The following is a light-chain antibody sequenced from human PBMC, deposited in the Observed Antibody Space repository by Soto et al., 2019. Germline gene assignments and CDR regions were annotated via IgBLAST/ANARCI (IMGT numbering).Light chain of an antibody. CDR2: AAS. V-gene: IGKV1-9*01. J-gene: IGKJ4*01. Sequence: IQLTQSPSSLSASVGDRVTITCRASQDISGYLGWYQQKPGKAPKLLIYAASTLQSGVPSRFSGSGSGTDFTLTINSLQPEDFATYFCQQLNNYPSTFGGGTKVEIK. CDR3: QQLNNYPST. CDR1: QDISGY.